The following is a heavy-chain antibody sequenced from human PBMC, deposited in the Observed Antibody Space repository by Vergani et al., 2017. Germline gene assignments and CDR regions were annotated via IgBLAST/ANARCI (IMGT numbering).Heavy chain of an antibody. V-gene: IGHV3-23*04. CDR2: ISGSGGST. Sequence: VQLVESGGGLVQPGGSLRLSCAASGFTFSSYAMSWVRQAPGKGLEWVSAISGSGGSTYYADSVTDRFTLSGDNSKTTLDLPMNSLRAEDTAVYYCAKGPSQQPDKFDYWGQGTLVTVSS. CDR1: GFTFSSYA. D-gene: IGHD6-13*01. J-gene: IGHJ4*02. CDR3: AKGPSQQPDKFDY.